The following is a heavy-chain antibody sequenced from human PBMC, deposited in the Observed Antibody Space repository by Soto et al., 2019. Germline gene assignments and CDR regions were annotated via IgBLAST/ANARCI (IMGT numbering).Heavy chain of an antibody. V-gene: IGHV3-23*01. CDR2: IGGSGGST. D-gene: IGHD3-22*01. CDR1: GFTFSSYA. J-gene: IGHJ6*02. CDR3: AKDPYYYDTSEMDV. Sequence: GGSLRLSCAASGFTFSSYAMSWVRQAPGKGLEWVSAIGGSGGSTYYADSVKGRFTISRDNSKNTLSLQMNSLRAEDTAVYYCAKDPYYYDTSEMDVWGQGTTVTVSS.